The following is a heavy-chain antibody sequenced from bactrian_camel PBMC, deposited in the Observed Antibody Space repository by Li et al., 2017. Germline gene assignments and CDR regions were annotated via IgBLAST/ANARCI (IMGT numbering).Heavy chain of an antibody. D-gene: IGHD7*01. J-gene: IGHJ4*01. V-gene: IGHV3S40*01. CDR3: ATEVVPYY. CDR2: IRASGNT. CDR1: GFTFSSPT. Sequence: QLVESGGGSAQAGGSLRLSCAASGFTFSSPTMTWVRQAPGKGLEWVSTIRASGNTFYVDSVKGRFTISRDNAKNTVTLGLNSLKIEDMAMYYCATEVVPYYWGQGTQVTVS.